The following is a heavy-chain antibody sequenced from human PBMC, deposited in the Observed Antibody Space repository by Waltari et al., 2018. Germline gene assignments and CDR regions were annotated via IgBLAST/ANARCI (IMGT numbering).Heavy chain of an antibody. CDR2: IYHSGNN. V-gene: IGHV4-38-2*01. Sequence: QVQLQESGPGLVKPSETLSLTCVVSGYSISSGYYWGWIRQPPGKGLEWIGSIYHSGNNYYNPSLKSRVTISVDTSKNQFSLNLTSVTAADTAVYYCARSRTTGTSYAALDIWGQGTMVTVSS. CDR1: GYSISSGYY. D-gene: IGHD1-1*01. CDR3: ARSRTTGTSYAALDI. J-gene: IGHJ3*02.